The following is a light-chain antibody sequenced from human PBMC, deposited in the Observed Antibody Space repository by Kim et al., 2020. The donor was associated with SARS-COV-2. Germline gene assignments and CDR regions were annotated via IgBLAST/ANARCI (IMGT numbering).Light chain of an antibody. Sequence: SYELTQPPSVSVAPRMTARITCGGNNIGSKNVHWYQQKPGQAPVLVIYYNNDRPSGIPERVSGSNSENTATLTISRVEAGDAADYYCQTWDSSSDHRVFGGGTQLTVL. CDR3: QTWDSSSDHRV. J-gene: IGLJ3*02. V-gene: IGLV3-21*04. CDR2: YNN. CDR1: NIGSKN.